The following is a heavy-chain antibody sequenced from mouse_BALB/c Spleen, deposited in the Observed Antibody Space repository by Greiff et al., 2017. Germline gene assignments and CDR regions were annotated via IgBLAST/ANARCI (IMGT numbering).Heavy chain of an antibody. CDR3: ARGRNGNLYAMDY. J-gene: IGHJ4*01. Sequence: VQLQQSGPGLVAPSQSLSITCTVSGFSLTSYGVHWVRQPPGKGLEWLGVIWAGGSTNYNSALMSRLSISKDNSKSQVFLKMNSLQTDDTAMYYCARGRNGNLYAMDYWGQGTSVTVSS. V-gene: IGHV2-9*02. D-gene: IGHD2-1*01. CDR2: IWAGGST. CDR1: GFSLTSYG.